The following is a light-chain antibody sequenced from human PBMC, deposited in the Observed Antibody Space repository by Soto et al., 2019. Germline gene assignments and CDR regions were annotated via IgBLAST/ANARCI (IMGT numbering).Light chain of an antibody. CDR1: QSVLYSSNNKNY. V-gene: IGKV4-1*01. CDR3: QQYYTNPWT. J-gene: IGKJ1*01. Sequence: DIVMTLSPDSLAVSLGEMATINCKSSQSVLYSSNNKNYLDWYQQKPGQPPKXLIYWASTRESGVPERFSGSGSGTDFTLTISSLQAEDVEVYYCQQYYTNPWTFGQGTKVDIK. CDR2: WAS.